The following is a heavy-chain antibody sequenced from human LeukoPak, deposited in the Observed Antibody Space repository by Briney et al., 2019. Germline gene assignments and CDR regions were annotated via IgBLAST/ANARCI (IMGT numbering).Heavy chain of an antibody. CDR3: ARRDGYNADFDY. Sequence: GGSLRLSCAASGFTFSSYGMHWVRQAPGKGLEWVAVIWFDGTNKYFADSVKGRFTISRDNSKNTLYLQMNSLRAKDTAVYYCARRDGYNADFDYWGQGTLVTVSS. D-gene: IGHD5-24*01. V-gene: IGHV3-33*01. CDR2: IWFDGTNK. CDR1: GFTFSSYG. J-gene: IGHJ4*02.